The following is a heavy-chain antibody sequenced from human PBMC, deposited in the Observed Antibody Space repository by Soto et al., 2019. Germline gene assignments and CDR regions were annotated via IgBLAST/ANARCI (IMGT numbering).Heavy chain of an antibody. CDR1: GYSISSSNW. V-gene: IGHV4-28*01. CDR2: IYYSGTT. CDR3: ATRSPAFDY. J-gene: IGHJ4*02. Sequence: SETLSLTCAVSGYSISSSNWWGWIRQPPGKGLEWIGYIYYSGTTYYNPSLKSRVTMSVDTSKNQFSLKLTSVTAVDTAVYYCATRSPAFDYWGQGTLVTVSS.